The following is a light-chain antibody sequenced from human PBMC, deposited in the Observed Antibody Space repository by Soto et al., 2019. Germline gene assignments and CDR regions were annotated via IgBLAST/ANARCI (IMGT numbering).Light chain of an antibody. J-gene: IGKJ3*01. CDR2: WAS. Sequence: DIVMTQSPDSLAVSLGERATINCKSSQSVLYSSTNKNYLAWYQQKPGQPPKLLIYWASTRESGVHDRFSGSGSGTDFTLTIISLQAEDVAVYYCQQYYSTPFTFGPGTKVDIK. CDR1: QSVLYSSTNKNY. V-gene: IGKV4-1*01. CDR3: QQYYSTPFT.